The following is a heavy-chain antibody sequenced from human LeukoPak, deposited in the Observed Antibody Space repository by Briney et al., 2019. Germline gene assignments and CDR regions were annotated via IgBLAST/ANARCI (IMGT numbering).Heavy chain of an antibody. CDR3: ARDYYNGSGSLYYFDY. CDR2: INPNSGGT. Sequence: ASVKVSCKASGYTFTDYYMHWVRQAPGQGLEWMGWINPNSGGTKYAPKFQGRVTITRDTSISTAYMDLSSLRSDDTAVYYCARDYYNGSGSLYYFDYWGQGTLVTVS. V-gene: IGHV1-2*02. J-gene: IGHJ4*02. D-gene: IGHD3-10*01. CDR1: GYTFTDYY.